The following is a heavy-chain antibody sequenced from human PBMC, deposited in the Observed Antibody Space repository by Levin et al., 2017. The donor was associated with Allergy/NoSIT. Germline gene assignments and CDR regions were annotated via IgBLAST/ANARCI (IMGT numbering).Heavy chain of an antibody. J-gene: IGHJ3*02. CDR2: ISYDGSNK. CDR1: GFTFSSYA. V-gene: IGHV3-30-3*01. Sequence: GESLKISCAASGFTFSSYAMHWVRQAPGKGLEWVAVISYDGSNKYYADSVKGRFTISRDNSKNTLYLQMNSLRAEDTAVYYCASYGRWAARTTLDDAFDIWGQGTMVTVSS. D-gene: IGHD6-6*01. CDR3: ASYGRWAARTTLDDAFDI.